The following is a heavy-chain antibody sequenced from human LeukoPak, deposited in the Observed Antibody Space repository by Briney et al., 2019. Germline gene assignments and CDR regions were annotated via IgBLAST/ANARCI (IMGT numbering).Heavy chain of an antibody. CDR1: GGSISSSSYY. D-gene: IGHD6-13*01. Sequence: NSSETLSLTCTVSGGSISSSSYYWGWIRQPPGKGLEWIGSIYYSGSTYYNPSLKSRVTISVDTSKNQFSLKLSSVTAAGTAVYYCARRGIAAAGTYYFDYWGQGTLVTVSS. CDR3: ARRGIAAAGTYYFDY. J-gene: IGHJ4*02. CDR2: IYYSGST. V-gene: IGHV4-39*01.